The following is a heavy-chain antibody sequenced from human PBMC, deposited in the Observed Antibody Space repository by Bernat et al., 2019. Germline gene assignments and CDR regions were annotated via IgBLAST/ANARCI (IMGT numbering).Heavy chain of an antibody. CDR3: AGGLTHFDY. Sequence: QVQLVESGGGVVQPGRSLRLSCAASGFTFSSYGMHWVRQAPGKGLEWVVVIWYDGSNKYYADSVKGRFTISRDNSKNTLYLQMNSLRAEDTAVYYCAGGLTHFDYWGQGTLVTVSS. CDR2: IWYDGSNK. D-gene: IGHD3-16*01. V-gene: IGHV3-33*01. CDR1: GFTFSSYG. J-gene: IGHJ4*02.